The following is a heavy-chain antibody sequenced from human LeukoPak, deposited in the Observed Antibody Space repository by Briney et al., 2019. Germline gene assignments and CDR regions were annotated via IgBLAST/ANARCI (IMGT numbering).Heavy chain of an antibody. CDR2: IWYDGTNK. CDR1: GFTFSDYG. CDR3: AKDVRVGGGGMDV. V-gene: IGHV3-33*06. Sequence: PGRSLRLSCAASGFTFSDYGMHWVRQAPGKGLEWVAVIWYDGTNKYYADSVEGRFTISRDNSKNTLYLQMNSLRAEDTAVYYCAKDVRVGGGGMDVWGQGTPVTVSS. D-gene: IGHD1-26*01. J-gene: IGHJ6*02.